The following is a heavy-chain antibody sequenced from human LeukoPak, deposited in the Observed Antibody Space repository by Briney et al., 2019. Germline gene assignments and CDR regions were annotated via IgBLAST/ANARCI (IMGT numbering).Heavy chain of an antibody. Sequence: SETLSLTCTVSGYSISSGYYWGWIRQPPGKGLEWIGSIYHSGITYYNPSLKSRVTISVDTSKNQFSLKLSSVTAADTAVYFCARGCSSSLGWFDPWGQGTLVTVSS. CDR2: IYHSGIT. CDR3: ARGCSSSLGWFDP. D-gene: IGHD6-6*01. CDR1: GYSISSGYY. V-gene: IGHV4-38-2*02. J-gene: IGHJ5*02.